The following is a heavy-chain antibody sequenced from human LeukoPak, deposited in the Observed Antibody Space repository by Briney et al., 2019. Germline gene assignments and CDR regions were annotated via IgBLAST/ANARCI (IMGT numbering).Heavy chain of an antibody. Sequence: PSETLSLTCTVSGGSISSYYWSWIRQPPGKGLEWIGDIYYSGSTNYNPSLKSRVTISVDTSKNQFSLKLSSVTAADTAVYYCARVICNYYDSSGYYYAYYFDYWGQGTLVTVSS. V-gene: IGHV4-59*01. CDR2: IYYSGST. CDR1: GGSISSYY. D-gene: IGHD3-22*01. J-gene: IGHJ4*02. CDR3: ARVICNYYDSSGYYYAYYFDY.